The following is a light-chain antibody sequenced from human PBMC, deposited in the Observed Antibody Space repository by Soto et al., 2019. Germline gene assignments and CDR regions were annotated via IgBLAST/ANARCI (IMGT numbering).Light chain of an antibody. CDR1: QSVRSSY. V-gene: IGKV3-20*01. Sequence: EIVLTQSPGTLSLSPGERATLSCRASQSVRSSYLAWYQQKPGQAPRLLIYGASSRATGIPDRFSGSGSGTDFTLTISRLESEDLAVYYCQQYKNWLTWTFGQGTKVDI. CDR3: QQYKNWLTWT. J-gene: IGKJ1*01. CDR2: GAS.